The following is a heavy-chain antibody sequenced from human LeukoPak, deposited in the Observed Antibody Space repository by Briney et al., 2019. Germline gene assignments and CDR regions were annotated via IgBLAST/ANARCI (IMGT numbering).Heavy chain of an antibody. D-gene: IGHD3-16*01. Sequence: ASVKVSCKTFGYTFSSCGINWVRQAPGQGLEWMGWISGYNGDTKFAQKFQGRVTLTTHTSTNTAYMDLRRLRSDDTAVYYCARNWGAGHPINFDYWGQGTLVTVSS. V-gene: IGHV1-18*01. CDR2: ISGYNGDT. J-gene: IGHJ4*02. CDR3: ARNWGAGHPINFDY. CDR1: GYTFSSCG.